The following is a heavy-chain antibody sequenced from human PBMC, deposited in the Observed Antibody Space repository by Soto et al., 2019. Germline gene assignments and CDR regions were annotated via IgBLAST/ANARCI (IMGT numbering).Heavy chain of an antibody. Sequence: EVQLVESGGGLVQPGRSLRLSCAASGFTFDDYAMHWVRQAPGKGLEWVSGVSWNSGSEGYADSVKGRFTISRDNVNKSLHLQMNSLEPEYTAVYFCASSRGMGDFWSGYVAFDIWGQGKMVTVS. CDR3: ASSRGMGDFWSGYVAFDI. D-gene: IGHD3-3*01. J-gene: IGHJ3*02. V-gene: IGHV3-9*01. CDR2: VSWNSGSE. CDR1: GFTFDDYA.